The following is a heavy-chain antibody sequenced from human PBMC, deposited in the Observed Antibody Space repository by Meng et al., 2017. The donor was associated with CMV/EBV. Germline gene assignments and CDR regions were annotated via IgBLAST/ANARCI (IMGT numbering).Heavy chain of an antibody. Sequence: SETLSLTCTVSGYSISSGYYWGWIRQPPGKGLEWIGSIYHSGSTYYNPSLKSRVTISVDTSKNQFSLKLSSVTAADTAVYYCARGSRWFDPWGQGTLVTVPQ. CDR2: IYHSGST. V-gene: IGHV4-38-2*02. CDR3: ARGSRWFDP. J-gene: IGHJ5*02. CDR1: GYSISSGYY.